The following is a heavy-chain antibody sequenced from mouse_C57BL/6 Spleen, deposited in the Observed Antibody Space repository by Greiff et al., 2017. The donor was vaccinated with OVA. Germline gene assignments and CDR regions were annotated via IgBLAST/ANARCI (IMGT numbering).Heavy chain of an antibody. CDR2: ISNGGGST. D-gene: IGHD1-1*01. Sequence: DVHLVESGGGLVQPGGSLKLSCAASGFTFSDYYMYWVRQTPEKRLEWVAYISNGGGSTYYPDTVKGRFTISRDNAKNTLYLQMSRLKSEDTAMYYCARHRYYYGSSYDYAMDYWGQGTSVTVSS. V-gene: IGHV5-12*01. J-gene: IGHJ4*01. CDR3: ARHRYYYGSSYDYAMDY. CDR1: GFTFSDYY.